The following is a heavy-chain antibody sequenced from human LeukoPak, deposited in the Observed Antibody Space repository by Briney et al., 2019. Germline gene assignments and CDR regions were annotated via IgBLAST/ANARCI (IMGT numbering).Heavy chain of an antibody. V-gene: IGHV4-61*02. Sequence: PSQTLSLTCTVSGGSISSGSYYWSWIRQPAGKGLELIGRIYTTGSTNYNPSLKSRITISVDTSKNQFSLKLSSVIAADTAVYYCARDYSPDYISYYYYYMDVWGKGTTVTVSS. D-gene: IGHD4-11*01. CDR2: IYTTGST. CDR3: ARDYSPDYISYYYYYMDV. CDR1: GGSISSGSYY. J-gene: IGHJ6*03.